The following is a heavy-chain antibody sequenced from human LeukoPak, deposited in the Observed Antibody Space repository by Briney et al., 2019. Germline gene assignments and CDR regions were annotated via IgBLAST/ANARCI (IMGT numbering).Heavy chain of an antibody. J-gene: IGHJ4*02. CDR1: GYTFTSYA. V-gene: IGHV1-3*01. Sequence: GASVKVSCKASGYTFTSYAMHWVRQAPGQRLEWMGWINAGNGNTKYSQKFQGRVTITRDTSASTAYMELSSLRSEDTAVYYCARDWFFRYSSGWPTDYWGQGTLVTVSS. CDR3: ARDWFFRYSSGWPTDY. CDR2: INAGNGNT. D-gene: IGHD6-19*01.